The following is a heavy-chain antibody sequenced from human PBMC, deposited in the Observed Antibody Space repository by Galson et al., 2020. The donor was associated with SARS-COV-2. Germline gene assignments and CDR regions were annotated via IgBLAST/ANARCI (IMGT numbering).Heavy chain of an antibody. CDR2: IIPIFGTA. J-gene: IGHJ5*02. Sequence: KISCKASGGTFSSYAISWVRQAPGQGLEWMGGIIPIFGTANYAQKFQGRVTITADKSTSTAYMELSSLRSDDTAVYYCARVSPYYYDSSGYYYGNWFDPWGQGTLVTVSS. V-gene: IGHV1-69*06. CDR1: GGTFSSYA. CDR3: ARVSPYYYDSSGYYYGNWFDP. D-gene: IGHD3-22*01.